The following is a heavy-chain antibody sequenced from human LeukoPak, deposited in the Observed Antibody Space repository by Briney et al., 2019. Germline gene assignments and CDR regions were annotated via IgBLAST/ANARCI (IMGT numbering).Heavy chain of an antibody. CDR2: ITPSGDGT. V-gene: IGHV3-23*01. Sequence: GGSLRLSCAASGFTFSSPAMSWVRQAPGKGLEWVSSITPSGDGTYYAASVKGRFTISRDNSKNTLYLQMDSLRADDTAKYYCAKDSPVTTWWGQGTLVTVSS. J-gene: IGHJ4*02. CDR1: GFTFSSPA. CDR3: AKDSPVTTW. D-gene: IGHD4-17*01.